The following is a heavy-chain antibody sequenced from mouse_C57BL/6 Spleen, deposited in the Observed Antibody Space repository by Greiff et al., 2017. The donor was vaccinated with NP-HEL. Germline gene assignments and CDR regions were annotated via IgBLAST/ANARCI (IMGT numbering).Heavy chain of an antibody. CDR1: DFNIKDDY. J-gene: IGHJ3*01. V-gene: IGHV14-4*01. D-gene: IGHD1-1*01. CDR3: TATVVAKAY. Sequence: VHVKQSGAELVRPGASVKLSCTASDFNIKDDYMHWVKQRPEQGLEWIGWIDPENGDTEYASKFQGKATITADTSSNTAYLQLSSLTSEDTAVYYCTATVVAKAYWGQGTLVTVSA. CDR2: IDPENGDT.